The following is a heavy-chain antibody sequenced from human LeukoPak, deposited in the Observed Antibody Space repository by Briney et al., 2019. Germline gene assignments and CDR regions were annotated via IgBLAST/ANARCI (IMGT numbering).Heavy chain of an antibody. J-gene: IGHJ2*01. CDR3: ARGAGGPTYYYDSSGYSARYFDL. CDR1: GYTFTSYD. Sequence: ASVKVSCKASGYTFTSYDINWVRQATGQGLEWMGWMNPNSGNTGYAQKFQGRVTMTRNTSISTAYMELSSLRSEDTAVYYCARGAGGPTYYYDSSGYSARYFDLWGRGTLVTVSP. CDR2: MNPNSGNT. D-gene: IGHD3-22*01. V-gene: IGHV1-8*01.